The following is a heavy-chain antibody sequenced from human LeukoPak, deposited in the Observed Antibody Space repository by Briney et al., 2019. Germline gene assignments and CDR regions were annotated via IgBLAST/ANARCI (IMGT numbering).Heavy chain of an antibody. D-gene: IGHD2/OR15-2a*01. J-gene: IGHJ6*03. CDR1: GFTFSSYG. CDR3: AKSGIGNYYYYYMDV. CDR2: ISYDGSNK. Sequence: PGGSLRLSCAASGFTFSSYGMHWVRQAPGKGLEWVAVISYDGSNKYYADSVKGRFTISRDNSKNTLYLQMNSLRAEDTALYYCAKSGIGNYYYYYMDVWGKGTTVTVSS. V-gene: IGHV3-30*18.